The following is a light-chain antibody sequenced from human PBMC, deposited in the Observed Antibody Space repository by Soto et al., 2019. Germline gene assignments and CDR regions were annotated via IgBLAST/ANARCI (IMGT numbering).Light chain of an antibody. J-gene: IGKJ5*01. CDR2: GAS. CDR3: QQYKNWPPMYT. Sequence: EIVLTQSPDTLSVSPGERATLSCRASQSVTSNLAWYQQKPGQAPRLLIFGASIRAAGIPARFSGSGSGTEFTLTISSLQPEDFAVYYCQQYKNWPPMYTFGQGTRLEIK. V-gene: IGKV3-15*01. CDR1: QSVTSN.